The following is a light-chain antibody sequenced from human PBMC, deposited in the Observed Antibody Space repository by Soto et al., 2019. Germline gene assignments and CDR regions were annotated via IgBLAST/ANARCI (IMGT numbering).Light chain of an antibody. CDR1: RSNIGSNT. Sequence: QAVVTQPPSASGTPGQRVTISCSGSRSNIGSNTVNWYQQLPGTAPKLLIYSNNQRPSGVPDRFSASKSGTSASLAISGLQSEDEADYYCAAWSDSLNGRVFGGGTKLTVL. V-gene: IGLV1-44*01. CDR2: SNN. CDR3: AAWSDSLNGRV. J-gene: IGLJ3*02.